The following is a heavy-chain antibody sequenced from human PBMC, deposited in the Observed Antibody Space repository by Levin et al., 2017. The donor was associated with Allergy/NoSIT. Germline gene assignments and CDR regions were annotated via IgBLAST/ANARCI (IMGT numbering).Heavy chain of an antibody. Sequence: SETLSLTCTVSGGSMSSYYWNWIRQPPGKGLEWIGYLYYSGNTNYNPSLKSRVTISVDSSKSQFSLELTSVTAADTAVYYCARLDTSSWDSYYYYNGLDVWGRGTTVIVSS. V-gene: IGHV4-59*08. CDR2: LYYSGNT. D-gene: IGHD6-13*01. CDR3: ARLDTSSWDSYYYYNGLDV. CDR1: GGSMSSYY. J-gene: IGHJ6*02.